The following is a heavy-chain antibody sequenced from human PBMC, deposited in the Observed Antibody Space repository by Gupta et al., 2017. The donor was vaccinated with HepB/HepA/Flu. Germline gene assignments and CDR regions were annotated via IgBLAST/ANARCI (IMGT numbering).Heavy chain of an antibody. J-gene: IGHJ4*02. CDR3: GSVFEY. CDR1: GFTFPNYW. V-gene: IGHV3-74*01. Sequence: EVQLVESGGGLVQPGGSLRLSCTASGFTFPNYWMHWVRQTPGKGLVWVSRIDSDGTGTSYADSVKGRFSISRDNAKNTVYLQMNSLRAEDTAVYYCGSVFEYWGQGILVTVSS. CDR2: IDSDGTGT.